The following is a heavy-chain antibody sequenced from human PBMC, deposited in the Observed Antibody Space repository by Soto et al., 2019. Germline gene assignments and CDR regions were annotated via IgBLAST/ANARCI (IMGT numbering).Heavy chain of an antibody. V-gene: IGHV1-24*01. D-gene: IGHD3-9*01. Sequence: ASVKVSCKVSGYTLTELSMHWVRQAPGKGLEWMGGFDPEDGETIYAQKFQGRVTMTEDTSTDTAYMELSSLRSEDTAVYYCATPSYYDILTGYSTGKYYFDYWGQGTLVTVSS. CDR2: FDPEDGET. CDR3: ATPSYYDILTGYSTGKYYFDY. CDR1: GYTLTELS. J-gene: IGHJ4*02.